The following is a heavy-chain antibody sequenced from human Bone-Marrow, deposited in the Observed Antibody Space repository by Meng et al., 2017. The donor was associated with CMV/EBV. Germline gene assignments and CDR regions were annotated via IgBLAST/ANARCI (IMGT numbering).Heavy chain of an antibody. CDR1: GFTFSSYA. J-gene: IGHJ3*02. CDR3: AKAASYAHAFDI. D-gene: IGHD2/OR15-2a*01. Sequence: GESLKISCAASGFTFSSYAMSWVRQAPGKGLEWVSAISGSGGSTYYADSVKGRFTISRDNSKNTLYLQMNSLRAEDTAVYYCAKAASYAHAFDIWGQGTMVTVSS. CDR2: ISGSGGST. V-gene: IGHV3-23*01.